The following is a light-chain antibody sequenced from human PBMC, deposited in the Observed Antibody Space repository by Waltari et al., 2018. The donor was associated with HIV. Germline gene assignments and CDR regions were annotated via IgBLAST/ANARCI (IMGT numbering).Light chain of an antibody. CDR3: QQLDPYPIT. V-gene: IGKV1-9*01. CDR2: SAS. J-gene: IGKJ5*01. Sequence: DIQLTQSPSFLSASVRDRVTITCRASQDISSHLAWYQQKPGKAPKLLIYSASTLESGVPSRFSGTRFGTEFTLTISSLQPEDFVTYYCQQLDPYPITFGQGTRLEIK. CDR1: QDISSH.